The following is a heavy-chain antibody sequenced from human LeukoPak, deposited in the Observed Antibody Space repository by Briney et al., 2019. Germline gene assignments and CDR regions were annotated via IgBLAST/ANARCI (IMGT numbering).Heavy chain of an antibody. D-gene: IGHD5-12*01. CDR1: GFTLSSCA. J-gene: IGHJ4*02. V-gene: IGHV3-23*01. CDR2: IRDDGT. CDR3: AAKGNGYTGIYLFAH. Sequence: GGSLRLSCAASGFTLSSCAMSWVRQAPGRGLEWVSAIRDDGTWYADSVKGRFTISRDSSKNSLYLQMNNLRPEDTAVYYCAAKGNGYTGIYLFAHWGQGTLVTVSS.